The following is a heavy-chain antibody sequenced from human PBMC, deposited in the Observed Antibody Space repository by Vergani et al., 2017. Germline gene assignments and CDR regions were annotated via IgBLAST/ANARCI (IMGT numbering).Heavy chain of an antibody. Sequence: QVHLVQSGAEVKKPGASVKVSCKASGYAFTGYYIHWVRQAPGQGLEWMGRIIPIFGTANYAQKFQGRVTITADESTSTAYMELSSLRSEDTAVYYCARDPTVTTSDWFDPWGQGTLVTVSS. CDR1: GYAFTGYY. CDR2: IIPIFGTA. J-gene: IGHJ5*02. CDR3: ARDPTVTTSDWFDP. D-gene: IGHD4-17*01. V-gene: IGHV1-69*18.